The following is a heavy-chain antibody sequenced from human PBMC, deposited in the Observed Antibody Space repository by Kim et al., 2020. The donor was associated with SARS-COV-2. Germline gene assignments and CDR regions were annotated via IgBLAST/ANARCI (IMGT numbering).Heavy chain of an antibody. CDR1: GGTFSSYA. D-gene: IGHD3-22*01. J-gene: IGHJ4*01. CDR3: ARDKTGGNYYDSSGYGY. V-gene: IGHV1-69*04. Sequence: SVKVSCKASGGTFSSYAISWVRQAPGQGLEWMGRIIPILGIANYAQKFQGRVTITADKSTSTAYMELSSLRSEDTAVYYCARDKTGGNYYDSSGYGYWG. CDR2: IIPILGIA.